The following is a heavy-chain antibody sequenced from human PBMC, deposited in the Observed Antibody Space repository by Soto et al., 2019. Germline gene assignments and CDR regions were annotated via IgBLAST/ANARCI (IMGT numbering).Heavy chain of an antibody. D-gene: IGHD3-3*02. CDR1: GFTFTSSA. CDR2: IVVGSGNT. Sequence: SVKVSCKASGFTFTSSAVQWVRQARGQRLEWIGWIVVGSGNTNYAQKFQERVTITRDMSTSTAYMELSSLRSEDTAVYYCAAGGSLEPFWSDNWGQGTLVTVSS. J-gene: IGHJ4*02. CDR3: AAGGSLEPFWSDN. V-gene: IGHV1-58*01.